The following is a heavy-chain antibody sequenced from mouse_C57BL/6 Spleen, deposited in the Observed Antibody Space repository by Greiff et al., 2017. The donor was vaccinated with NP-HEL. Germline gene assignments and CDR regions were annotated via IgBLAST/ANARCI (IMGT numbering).Heavy chain of an antibody. D-gene: IGHD1-1*01. CDR3: ARCLVLRYPFDY. CDR1: GYTFTDYA. Sequence: QVQLQQSGPELVRPGVSVKISCKGSGYTFTDYAMHWVKQSHAKGLEWIGVISTYYGDASYNEKFKDKATMTVDKSSSTAYMELARLTSEDSAVYCCARCLVLRYPFDYWGQGTTLTVSS. V-gene: IGHV1-67*01. J-gene: IGHJ2*01. CDR2: ISTYYGDA.